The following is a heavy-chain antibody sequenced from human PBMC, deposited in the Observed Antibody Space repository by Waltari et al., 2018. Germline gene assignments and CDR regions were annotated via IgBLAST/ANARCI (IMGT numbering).Heavy chain of an antibody. CDR2: IKEDGSKE. V-gene: IGHV3-7*04. CDR3: ARDWEGERPNFDY. J-gene: IGHJ4*02. D-gene: IGHD1-26*01. CDR1: GFSFSNYW. Sequence: EVQLVESGGGLVEPGGSLRLSCVASGFSFSNYWMSWVRQAPGKGREWVADIKEDGSKEYYLGSVKGRFTISRDNAKNSVYLQKNSLRPEDTAVYYCARDWEGERPNFDYWGQGTLVTVSS.